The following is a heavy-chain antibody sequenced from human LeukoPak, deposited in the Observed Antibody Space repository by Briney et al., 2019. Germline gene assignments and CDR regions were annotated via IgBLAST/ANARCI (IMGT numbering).Heavy chain of an antibody. CDR2: IYYSGST. CDR1: GDSISRYS. Sequence: IPSETLSLTCTVSGDSISRYSWNWIRQPPGKGLEWIGYIYYSGSTNYSPSLKSRVTISVDPSKNQFSLNLNSVTAADTAVYYCARETGPTLFDYWGQGTLVTVSS. CDR3: ARETGPTLFDY. V-gene: IGHV4-59*01. J-gene: IGHJ4*02. D-gene: IGHD4-17*01.